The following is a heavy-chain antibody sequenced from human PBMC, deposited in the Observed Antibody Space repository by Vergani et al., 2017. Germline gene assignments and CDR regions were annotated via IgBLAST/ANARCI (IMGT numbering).Heavy chain of an antibody. Sequence: EVQLLESGGGLVQPGGSLRLSCAASGFTFSSYAMSWVRQAPGKGLEWVSAISGSGGSTYYADSVEGRFTISRDNSKNTLYLQMNSLRAEDTAVYYCAKTSGGYSYGYYPYYYGMDVWGQGTTVTVSS. V-gene: IGHV3-23*01. J-gene: IGHJ6*02. CDR1: GFTFSSYA. D-gene: IGHD5-18*01. CDR3: AKTSGGYSYGYYPYYYGMDV. CDR2: ISGSGGST.